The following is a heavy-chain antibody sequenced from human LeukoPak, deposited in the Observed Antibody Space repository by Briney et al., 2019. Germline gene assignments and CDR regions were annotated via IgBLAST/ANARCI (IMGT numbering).Heavy chain of an antibody. CDR3: ARRRVVGAAPLDY. V-gene: IGHV4-39*07. J-gene: IGHJ4*02. CDR2: IYYSGST. CDR1: GDSISSGSYY. D-gene: IGHD1-26*01. Sequence: PSETLSLTCNVSGDSISSGSYYWGWIRQPPGKGLEWIGSIYYSGSTYYNPSLKSRVTISVDTSKNQFSLKLSSVTAADTAVYYCARRRVVGAAPLDYWGQGTLVTVSS.